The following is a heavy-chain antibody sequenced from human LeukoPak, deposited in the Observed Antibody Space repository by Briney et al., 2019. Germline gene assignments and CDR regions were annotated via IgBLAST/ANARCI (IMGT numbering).Heavy chain of an antibody. CDR3: ARTLFYYGLDGYSPYYFDY. Sequence: GGSLSLFWAACGLPLSDYYMIWLRLAPGKGLEWIESISSHECYKYYADSVKGRFTISRDNAKTSLYLQMSSLRPEDTAVFYCARTLFYYGLDGYSPYYFDYWGQGALVTVSS. D-gene: IGHD3-10*01. CDR2: ISSHECYK. CDR1: GLPLSDYY. J-gene: IGHJ4*02. V-gene: IGHV3-11*01.